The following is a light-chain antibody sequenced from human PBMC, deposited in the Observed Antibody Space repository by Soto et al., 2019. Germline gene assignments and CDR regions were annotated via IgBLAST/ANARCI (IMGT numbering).Light chain of an antibody. V-gene: IGKV3-15*01. CDR3: QQYNDWPDLR. CDR2: GSS. J-gene: IGKJ4*02. Sequence: EIVMTQSPATLSVSPGGRAALSCRASQSISTNLAWYQHKPGQAPRVLIYGSSTMATGIPARFSGSGSETEFTLTISSLQSEDFAVYYCQQYNDWPDLRFGGGTEVEIK. CDR1: QSISTN.